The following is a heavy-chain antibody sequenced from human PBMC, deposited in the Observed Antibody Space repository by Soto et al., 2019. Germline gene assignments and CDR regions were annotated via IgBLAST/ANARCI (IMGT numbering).Heavy chain of an antibody. J-gene: IGHJ6*02. Sequence: QVQLVESGGGVVQPGRSLRLSCAASGFTFSSYAMHWVRQAPGKGLEWVAVISYDGSNKYYADSVKGRFTISRDNSKNTLYLQMNSLRAEDTAVYYCARDRGRDDYSNYGYGMAVWGQGTTVTVSS. D-gene: IGHD4-4*01. CDR1: GFTFSSYA. V-gene: IGHV3-30-3*01. CDR3: ARDRGRDDYSNYGYGMAV. CDR2: ISYDGSNK.